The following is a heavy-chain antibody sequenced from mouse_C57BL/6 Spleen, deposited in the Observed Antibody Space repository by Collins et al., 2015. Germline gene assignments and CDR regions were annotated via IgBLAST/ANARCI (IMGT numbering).Heavy chain of an antibody. D-gene: IGHD1-1*01. CDR2: IHPSDSDT. Sequence: SYWMHWVKQRPGQGLEWIGRIHPSDSDTNYNQKFKGKATLTVDKSSSTAYMQLSSLTSEDSAVYYCAIGTTVVYWYFDVWGTGTTVTVSS. V-gene: IGHV1-74*01. CDR3: AIGTTVVYWYFDV. CDR1: SYW. J-gene: IGHJ1*03.